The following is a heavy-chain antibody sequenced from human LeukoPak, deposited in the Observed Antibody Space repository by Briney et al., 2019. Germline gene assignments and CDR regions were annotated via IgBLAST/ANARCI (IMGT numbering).Heavy chain of an antibody. J-gene: IGHJ4*02. CDR3: AKTQWKVGATDYFDY. V-gene: IGHV3-23*01. Sequence: GGSLRLSCAASGSAFNNYAMTWVRQAPGKGLEWVSNINDNGGQRHYTDSVKGRFTISRDNSKNTLFLQMDSLRAADTAVYYCAKTQWKVGATDYFDYWGQGILVTVSS. CDR1: GSAFNNYA. D-gene: IGHD1-26*01. CDR2: INDNGGQR.